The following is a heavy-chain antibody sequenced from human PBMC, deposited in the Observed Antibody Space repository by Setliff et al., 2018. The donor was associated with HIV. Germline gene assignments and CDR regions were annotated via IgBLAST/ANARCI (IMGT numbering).Heavy chain of an antibody. J-gene: IGHJ2*01. D-gene: IGHD2-2*01. Sequence: SETLSLTCTVSGGSISSSSYYWGWIRQPPGKGLEWVGSIYYSGSTYYNPSLKSRVTISVDTSKNQFSLKLSSVTAADTAVYYCTRPADCSSTSCYLWYFDLWGRGTLVTVSS. CDR3: TRPADCSSTSCYLWYFDL. CDR1: GGSISSSSYY. V-gene: IGHV4-39*01. CDR2: IYYSGST.